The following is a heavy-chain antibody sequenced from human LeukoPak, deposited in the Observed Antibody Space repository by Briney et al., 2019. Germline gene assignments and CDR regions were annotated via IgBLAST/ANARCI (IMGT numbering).Heavy chain of an antibody. J-gene: IGHJ4*02. V-gene: IGHV1-46*01. CDR3: AAEVDH. Sequence: ASVKVSCNASGYTFSNYYMHWVRQAPGQGLEWMGIINPSGGTTSYAQKFQGRVTMTRDTSTSTVYMELRSLRSEDTAVYYCAAEVDHWGQGTLVTVSS. CDR2: INPSGGTT. CDR1: GYTFSNYY.